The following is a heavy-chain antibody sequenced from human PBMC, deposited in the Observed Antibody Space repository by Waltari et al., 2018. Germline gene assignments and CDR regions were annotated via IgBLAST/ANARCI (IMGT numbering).Heavy chain of an antibody. J-gene: IGHJ2*01. CDR2: INHSGST. CDR1: GGSFSGYY. D-gene: IGHD6-13*01. CDR3: ARGRPYSSSWYGPIRYFDL. Sequence: QVQLQQWGAGLLKPSETLSLTCAVYGGSFSGYYWSWIRQPPGKGLEWIGEINHSGSTNYHPSLKSRVTISVDTSKTQFSLKLSSVTAADSAVYYCARGRPYSSSWYGPIRYFDLWGLGTLVTVSS. V-gene: IGHV4-34*01.